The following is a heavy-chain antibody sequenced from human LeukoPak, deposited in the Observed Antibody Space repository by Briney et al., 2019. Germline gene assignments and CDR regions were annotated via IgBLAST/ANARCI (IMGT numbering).Heavy chain of an antibody. CDR3: AREQDSSSRLDY. CDR1: GFPFRTYW. CDR2: ISTDGRST. J-gene: IGHJ4*02. V-gene: IGHV3-74*01. Sequence: GGSLRLSCAASGFPFRTYWMHWVRQAPGKGLVWVSRISTDGRSTRYADPVKGRFTISRDNAENTLYLQMNSLRDEDAAVYYCAREQDSSSRLDYWGQGILVTVSS. D-gene: IGHD3-22*01.